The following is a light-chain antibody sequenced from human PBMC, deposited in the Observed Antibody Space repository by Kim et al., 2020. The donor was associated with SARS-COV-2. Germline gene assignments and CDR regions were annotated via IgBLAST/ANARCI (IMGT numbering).Light chain of an antibody. J-gene: IGLJ2*01. Sequence: VSVALGQTVRITCQGDSLRSYYASWYQQKPGQAPVLVIYGKNNRPSGIPDRFSGSSSGNTASLTITGAQAEDEAYYYCNSRDSSVVFGGGTQLTVL. V-gene: IGLV3-19*01. CDR3: NSRDSSVV. CDR1: SLRSYY. CDR2: GKN.